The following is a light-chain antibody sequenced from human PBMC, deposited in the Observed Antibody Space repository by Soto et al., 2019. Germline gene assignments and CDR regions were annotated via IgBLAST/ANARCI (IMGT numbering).Light chain of an antibody. J-gene: IGLJ2*01. CDR1: SSNNGAGYD. CDR3: QSYDSSLSVV. CDR2: GNS. Sequence: QSVLTQPPSVSGAPGQRVTISCTGSSSNNGAGYDVHWYKQLPGTAPKLLIYGNSNRPSGVPDRFSGSKSGTSASLAITGLQAEDEADYYCQSYDSSLSVVFGGGTKLTVL. V-gene: IGLV1-40*01.